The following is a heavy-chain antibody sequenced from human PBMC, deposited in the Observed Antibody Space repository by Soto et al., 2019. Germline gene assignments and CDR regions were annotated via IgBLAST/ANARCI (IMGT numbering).Heavy chain of an antibody. CDR1: GYSFSSYW. J-gene: IGHJ4*02. Sequence: EVQLVQSGAEVKKPGESLRISCKGSGYSFSSYWISWVRQMPGKGLEWMGRIDPSDSYTNYSPSFQGHVTISADKSTGTAYLQWSSLKASDTAMYYCARYSNSDRPAFLYDRRDYYCDYWGQGTLVTVSS. D-gene: IGHD2-21*01. V-gene: IGHV5-10-1*03. CDR3: ARYSNSDRPAFLYDRRDYYCDY. CDR2: IDPSDSYT.